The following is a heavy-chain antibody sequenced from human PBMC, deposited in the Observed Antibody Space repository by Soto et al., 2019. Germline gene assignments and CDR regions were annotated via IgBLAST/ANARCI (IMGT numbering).Heavy chain of an antibody. CDR2: ITETGGDT. CDR3: TKASSDRHHMDV. CDR1: GFTFRNFV. Sequence: GGSLRLSCVASGFTFRNFVMRWVRQTPGKGLEWVSTITETGGDTYYTDSVKGRFTISRDNSKNTLYLQMSSLRAEDTALYYCTKASSDRHHMDVWGQGTTVTVSS. J-gene: IGHJ6*02. V-gene: IGHV3-23*01.